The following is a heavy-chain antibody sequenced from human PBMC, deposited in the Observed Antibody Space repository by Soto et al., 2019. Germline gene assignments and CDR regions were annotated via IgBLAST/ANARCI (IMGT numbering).Heavy chain of an antibody. CDR2: ITETGGDT. CDR3: TKASSDRHHMDV. CDR1: GFTFRNFV. Sequence: GGSLRLSCVASGFTFRNFVMRWVRQTPGKGLEWVSTITETGGDTYYTDSVKGRFTISRDNSKNTLYLQMSSLRAEDTALYYCTKASSDRHHMDVWGQGTTVTVSS. J-gene: IGHJ6*02. V-gene: IGHV3-23*01.